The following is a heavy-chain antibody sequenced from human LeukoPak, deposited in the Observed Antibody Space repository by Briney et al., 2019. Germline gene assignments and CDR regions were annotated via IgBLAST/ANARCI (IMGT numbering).Heavy chain of an antibody. J-gene: IGHJ6*03. CDR2: IKSKTDGGTT. CDR3: TTRYDMVRGVHDYYYYYMDV. CDR1: GFTVSSNY. D-gene: IGHD3-10*01. V-gene: IGHV3-15*01. Sequence: GGSLRLSCAASGFTVSSNYMSWVRQAPGKGLEWVGRIKSKTDGGTTDYAAPVKGRFTISRDDSKNTLYLQMNSLKTEDTAVYYCTTRYDMVRGVHDYYYYYMDVWGKGTTVTISS.